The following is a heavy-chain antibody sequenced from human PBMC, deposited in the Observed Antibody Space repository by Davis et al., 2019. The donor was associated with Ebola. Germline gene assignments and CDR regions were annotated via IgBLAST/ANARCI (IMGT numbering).Heavy chain of an antibody. V-gene: IGHV1-69*13. D-gene: IGHD5-12*01. J-gene: IGHJ6*02. CDR3: ARDRMDVAYSGYDSDYYYYYGMDV. CDR1: GGTFSSYA. Sequence: SVKVSCKASGGTFSSYAISWVRQAPGQGLEWMGGIIPIFGTANYAQKFQGRVTITADESTSTAYMELSSLRSEDTAVYYCARDRMDVAYSGYDSDYYYYYGMDVWGQGTTVTVSS. CDR2: IIPIFGTA.